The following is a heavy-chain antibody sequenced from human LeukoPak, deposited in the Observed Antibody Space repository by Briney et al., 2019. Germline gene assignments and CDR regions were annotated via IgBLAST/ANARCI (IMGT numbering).Heavy chain of an antibody. CDR1: GFTFSSYA. Sequence: PGGSLRLSCAASGFTFSSYAMHWVRQAPGKGLEWVAVISYDGSNKYYADSVKGRFTISRDNSKNTLYLQTNSLRAEDTAVYYCARVSGELLPFDYWGQGTLVTVSS. D-gene: IGHD1-26*01. V-gene: IGHV3-30-3*01. CDR3: ARVSGELLPFDY. J-gene: IGHJ4*02. CDR2: ISYDGSNK.